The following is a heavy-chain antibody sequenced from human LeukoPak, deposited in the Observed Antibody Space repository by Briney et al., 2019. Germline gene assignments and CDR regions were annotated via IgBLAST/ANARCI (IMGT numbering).Heavy chain of an antibody. V-gene: IGHV3-23*01. CDR3: AKGMAPYGSGSLFDY. D-gene: IGHD3-10*01. J-gene: IGHJ4*02. CDR2: ISGSGGST. CDR1: GFTFRSHG. Sequence: GGSLILSCAASGFTFRSHGRSWVRQAPGKGLEWVSAISGSGGSTYYADSVKGRFTISRDNSKNTLYLQINSLRAEDTAVYYCAKGMAPYGSGSLFDYWGQGTLVTVSS.